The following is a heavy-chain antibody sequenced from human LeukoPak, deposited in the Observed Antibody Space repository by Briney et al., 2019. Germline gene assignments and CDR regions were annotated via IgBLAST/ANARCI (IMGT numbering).Heavy chain of an antibody. CDR3: TRDFDFSSAI. D-gene: IGHD3-3*01. CDR1: GFTFSSYW. Sequence: GGSLRLSCAAPGFTFSSYWMHWVRQAPGKGLVWVSRISPDGSTTGHADSVKGRFTTSRDNAKNTLFLQMNSLRAEDTAVYYCTRDFDFSSAIWGQGTLVTVSS. CDR2: ISPDGSTT. V-gene: IGHV3-74*01. J-gene: IGHJ4*02.